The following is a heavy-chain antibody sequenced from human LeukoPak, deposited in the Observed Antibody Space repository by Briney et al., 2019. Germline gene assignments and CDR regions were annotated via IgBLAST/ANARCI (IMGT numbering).Heavy chain of an antibody. D-gene: IGHD6-19*01. CDR2: MNPNSGDT. J-gene: IGHJ4*02. CDR1: GYTFTSYD. Sequence: ASVKVSCKAFGYTFTSYDVNWVRQATGQGLEWMGWMNPNSGDTGSVEKFQGRVTMTRNTSISTAYMELSSLRSDDTAVYFCARGARLPYSSVSDYWGQGTLVSVSS. CDR3: ARGARLPYSSVSDY. V-gene: IGHV1-8*01.